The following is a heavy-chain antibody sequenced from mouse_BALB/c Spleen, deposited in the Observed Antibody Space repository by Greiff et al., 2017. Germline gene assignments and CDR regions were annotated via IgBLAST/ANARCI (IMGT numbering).Heavy chain of an antibody. CDR1: GFTFSSFG. CDR2: ISSGSSTI. D-gene: IGHD1-1*01. V-gene: IGHV5-17*02. Sequence: EVKLMESGGGLVQPGGSRKLSCAASGFTFSSFGMHWVRQAPEKGLEWVAYISSGSSTIYYADTVKGRFTISRDNPKNTLFLQMTSLRSEDTAMYYCARGDYGSFYYAMDYWGQGTSVTVSS. CDR3: ARGDYGSFYYAMDY. J-gene: IGHJ4*01.